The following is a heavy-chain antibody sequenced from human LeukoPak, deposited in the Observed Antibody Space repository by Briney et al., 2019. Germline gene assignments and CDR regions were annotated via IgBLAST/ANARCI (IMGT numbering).Heavy chain of an antibody. CDR1: GGSITSSSYY. D-gene: IGHD1-1*01. Sequence: SETLSLTCTVSGGSITSSSYYWAWIRQSPGKGLGWTGSINYSGSTHYNPSLKHRVTISENTSNNQCSLRVSSVTAADAAVYYCARPLGTAVADAFDIWGRGTMVTVSS. V-gene: IGHV4-39*01. CDR2: INYSGST. J-gene: IGHJ3*02. CDR3: ARPLGTAVADAFDI.